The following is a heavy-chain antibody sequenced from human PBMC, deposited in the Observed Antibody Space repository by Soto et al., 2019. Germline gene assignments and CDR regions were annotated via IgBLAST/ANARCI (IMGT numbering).Heavy chain of an antibody. J-gene: IGHJ4*02. Sequence: QVQLVQSGAEVKRPGSSVKVSCKASGDTFNFYSINCVRQAPGVGLEWMGRVNPIVSMSNYAQKLQGRVTMTADKSTSTAYMELSSLRSEDTAIYYCASSYGSGYRAFDYWGQGALVTVSS. V-gene: IGHV1-69*02. CDR3: ASSYGSGYRAFDY. D-gene: IGHD3-10*01. CDR2: VNPIVSMS. CDR1: GDTFNFYS.